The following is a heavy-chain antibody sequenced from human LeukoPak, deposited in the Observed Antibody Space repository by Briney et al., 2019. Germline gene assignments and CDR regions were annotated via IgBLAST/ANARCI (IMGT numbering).Heavy chain of an antibody. D-gene: IGHD5-18*01. CDR2: VNGDGSST. CDR3: VRAGYSSGADY. Sequence: GGSLRLSCAASGFTLSSYWMHWVRQAPGKGLVWVSRVNGDGSSTNYADSVKGRFTISRDNARNTLYLQMNTLTAEDTAAYYCVRAGYSSGADYWGQGTLVTVSS. V-gene: IGHV3-74*01. J-gene: IGHJ4*02. CDR1: GFTLSSYW.